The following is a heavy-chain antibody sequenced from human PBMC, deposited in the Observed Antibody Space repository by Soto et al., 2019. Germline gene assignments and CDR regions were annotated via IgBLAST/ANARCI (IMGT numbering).Heavy chain of an antibody. CDR1: GGSISSSSYY. V-gene: IGHV4-39*01. D-gene: IGHD3-10*01. CDR3: ARQSNSYGSGDAIDY. J-gene: IGHJ4*02. CDR2: IYYSGST. Sequence: SETLSLTCTVSGGSISSSSYYWGWIRQPPGKGLEWIGSIYYSGSTYYNPSLKSRVTISVDTSKNQFSLKLSSVTAADTAVYYCARQSNSYGSGDAIDYWGQGTLVTVSS.